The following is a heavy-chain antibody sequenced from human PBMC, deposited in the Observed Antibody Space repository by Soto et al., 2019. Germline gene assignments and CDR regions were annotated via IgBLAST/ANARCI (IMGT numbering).Heavy chain of an antibody. CDR2: IYHGGTT. CDR1: GYYISSGSN. J-gene: IGHJ4*01. V-gene: IGHV4-38-2*02. D-gene: IGHD6-19*01. CDR3: ARVHVMVVAGSTFDY. Sequence: AXETLTLTCTVAGYYISSGSNWSWLRQPPGKGPEWIASIYHGGTTFYNPSLKSRITISVDTSNNQFSLKLTSVTAADTAVYYCARVHVMVVAGSTFDYWGHGTLVTVSS.